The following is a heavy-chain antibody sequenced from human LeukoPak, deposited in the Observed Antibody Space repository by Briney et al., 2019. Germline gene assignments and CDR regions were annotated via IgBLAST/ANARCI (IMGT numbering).Heavy chain of an antibody. D-gene: IGHD1-14*01. CDR2: MNPNSGNT. Sequence: ASVKFSCKASGYTFTSYDINWVRQATGQGLEWMGWMNPNSGNTGYAQKFQGRVTMTRNTSISTAYMELSSLRSEDTAVYYCARWVNHESGMDVWGQGTTVTVSS. CDR1: GYTFTSYD. J-gene: IGHJ6*02. CDR3: ARWVNHESGMDV. V-gene: IGHV1-8*01.